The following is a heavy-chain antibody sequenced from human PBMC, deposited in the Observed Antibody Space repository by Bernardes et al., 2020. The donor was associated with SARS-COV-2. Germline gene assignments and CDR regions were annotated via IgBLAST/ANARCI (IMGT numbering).Heavy chain of an antibody. J-gene: IGHJ3*02. D-gene: IGHD1-1*01. CDR3: TGTRAFASFDI. Sequence: GGSLRLSCAASGFTIDDHAMLWVRQTPGKGLEWISGISWNSANIAYADSVKGRFTISRDNAKNSLYLQLNSLTTEDTALYYCTGTRAFASFDIWGQGTMVTVSS. CDR2: ISWNSANI. V-gene: IGHV3-9*01. CDR1: GFTIDDHA.